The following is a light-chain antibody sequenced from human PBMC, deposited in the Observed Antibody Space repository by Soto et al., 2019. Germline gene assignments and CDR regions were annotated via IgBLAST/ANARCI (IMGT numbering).Light chain of an antibody. Sequence: NSSNIGNNYVSWYQQLPGTAPKLLIYENNKRPSGIPDRFSGSKSGTSATLGITGLQTGDEADYYCGTWDSSLSAGGVFGTGTKVTVL. J-gene: IGLJ1*01. CDR2: ENN. CDR3: GTWDSSLSAGGV. V-gene: IGLV1-51*02. CDR1: SSNIGNNY.